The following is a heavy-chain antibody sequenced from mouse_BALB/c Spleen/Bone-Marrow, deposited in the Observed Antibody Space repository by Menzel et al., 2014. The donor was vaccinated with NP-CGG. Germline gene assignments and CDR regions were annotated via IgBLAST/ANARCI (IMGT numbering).Heavy chain of an antibody. Sequence: EVMLVESGGGLVRPGGSLKLSCATSGFTFSDYYMYWVRQTPEKRLEWVAYISNGGGSTYYPDTVKGRFTISRDNAKNTLYLQMSRLKSEDTAMYYCARHLYGNYGAMDYWGQGTSVTVSS. V-gene: IGHV5-12*02. D-gene: IGHD2-1*01. J-gene: IGHJ4*01. CDR2: ISNGGGST. CDR1: GFTFSDYY. CDR3: ARHLYGNYGAMDY.